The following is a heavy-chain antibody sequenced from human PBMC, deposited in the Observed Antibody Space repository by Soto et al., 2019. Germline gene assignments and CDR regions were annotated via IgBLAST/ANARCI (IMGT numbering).Heavy chain of an antibody. CDR3: ANSDPSYDSWSGWSF. Sequence: PGGSLRLSCAASGFTFSSYAMSWVRQAPGKGLEWVSAISGSGGSTYYADSVKGRFTISRDNSKNTLYLQMNSLRAEDTAVYYCANSDPSYDSWSGWSFWGQGTLVTVSS. CDR2: ISGSGGST. V-gene: IGHV3-23*01. D-gene: IGHD3-3*01. CDR1: GFTFSSYA. J-gene: IGHJ4*02.